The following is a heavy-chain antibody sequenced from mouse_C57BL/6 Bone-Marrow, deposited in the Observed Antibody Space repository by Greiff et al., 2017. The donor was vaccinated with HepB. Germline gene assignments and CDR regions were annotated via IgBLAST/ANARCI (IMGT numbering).Heavy chain of an antibody. Sequence: EVNLVESGGGLVKPGGSLKLSCAASGFTFSSYAMSWVRQTPEKRLEWVATISDGGSYTYYPDNVKGRFTISRDNAKNNLYLQMSHLKSEDTAMYYCARDQTYYDYAGIAFCGQGTLFSVSA. CDR3: ARDQTYYDYAGIAF. J-gene: IGHJ3*01. CDR2: ISDGGSYT. CDR1: GFTFSSYA. V-gene: IGHV5-4*01. D-gene: IGHD2-4*01.